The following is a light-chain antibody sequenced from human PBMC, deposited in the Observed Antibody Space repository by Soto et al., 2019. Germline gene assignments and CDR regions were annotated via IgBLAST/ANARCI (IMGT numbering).Light chain of an antibody. CDR3: SSYTISSTLGV. Sequence: QSALTQPASVSGSPGQSITISCTGSISDVGGYNYVSWYQQHPGKAPKLMIYDVNNRPSEVSNRFSASKSGNTASLTISGLQAEDEADYYCSSYTISSTLGVFGGGTKLTVL. CDR1: ISDVGGYNY. CDR2: DVN. J-gene: IGLJ2*01. V-gene: IGLV2-14*01.